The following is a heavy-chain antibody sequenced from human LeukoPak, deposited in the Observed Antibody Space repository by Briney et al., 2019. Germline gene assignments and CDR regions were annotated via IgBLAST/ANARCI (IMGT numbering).Heavy chain of an antibody. CDR2: IYTGGST. CDR3: AREGIAAAGNFDC. V-gene: IGHV3-66*01. J-gene: IGHJ4*02. Sequence: GGSLRLSCAASGFTVSSNYMNWVRQAPGKGLEWVSVIYTGGSTYYADSVKGRFTISRDNSKNTLYLQMNSLRVEDTAVYYCAREGIAAAGNFDCWGRGTLVTVSS. D-gene: IGHD6-13*01. CDR1: GFTVSSNY.